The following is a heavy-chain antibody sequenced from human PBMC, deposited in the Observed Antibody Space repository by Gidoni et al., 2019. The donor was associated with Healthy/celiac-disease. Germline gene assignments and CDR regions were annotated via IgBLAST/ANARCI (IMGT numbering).Heavy chain of an antibody. CDR1: GCACSRYA. Sequence: QVQLVESGGGVVHTGRALRLSFAATGCACSRYAMHWVRQAPGKGLEWVAVISYDGSNQYSADSVKGRFTISRDNSKNTLYLQMNSLRAEDTAVYYCAREGGYDYGDSNAFDIWGQGTMVTVSS. CDR3: AREGGYDYGDSNAFDI. J-gene: IGHJ3*02. V-gene: IGHV3-30*04. CDR2: ISYDGSNQ. D-gene: IGHD4-17*01.